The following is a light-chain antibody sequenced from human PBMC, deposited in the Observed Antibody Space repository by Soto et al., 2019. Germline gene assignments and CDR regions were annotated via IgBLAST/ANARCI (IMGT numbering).Light chain of an antibody. J-gene: IGLJ2*01. CDR1: NSNIGAGYD. V-gene: IGLV1-40*01. CDR2: DNN. Sequence: QSVLTRPPSVSGAPGQRVTISCTGTNSNIGAGYDVYWYQQLPGTAPRLLMYDNNSRPSGVPDRFSGSKSGTSASLAITDLQAEDEAEYYCQSYDSSLSGSDVVFGGGTKLTVL. CDR3: QSYDSSLSGSDVV.